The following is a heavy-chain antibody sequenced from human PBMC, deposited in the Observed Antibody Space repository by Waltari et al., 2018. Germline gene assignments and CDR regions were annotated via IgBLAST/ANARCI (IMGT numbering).Heavy chain of an antibody. CDR2: FNPNSRGT. CDR1: GYTFTDYY. J-gene: IGHJ4*02. V-gene: IGHV1-2*06. D-gene: IGHD3-3*01. Sequence: QVQLVQSGAEVKKPGASVTVSCTASGYTFTDYYMHWVRQAPGQGLEWMGRFNPNSRGTNKTQKFQGRVTMTRDTSISTAYMELSRLRSDDTAVYYCARGGPAIFGVLITKRFDYWGQGTLVTVSS. CDR3: ARGGPAIFGVLITKRFDY.